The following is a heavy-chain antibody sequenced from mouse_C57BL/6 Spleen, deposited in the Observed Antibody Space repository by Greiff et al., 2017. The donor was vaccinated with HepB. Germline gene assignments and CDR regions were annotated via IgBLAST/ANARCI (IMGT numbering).Heavy chain of an antibody. CDR2: ISDGGSYT. J-gene: IGHJ1*03. Sequence: EVNVVESGGGLVKPGGSLKLSCAASGFTFSSYAMSWVRQTPEKRLAWVATISDGGSYTYYPDNVKGRFTISRDNAKNNLYLQMSHLKSEDTAMYYCAEGDFDVWGTGTTVTVSS. CDR1: GFTFSSYA. CDR3: AEGDFDV. V-gene: IGHV5-4*03.